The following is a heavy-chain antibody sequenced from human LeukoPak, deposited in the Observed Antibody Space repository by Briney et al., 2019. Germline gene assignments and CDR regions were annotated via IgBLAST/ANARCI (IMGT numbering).Heavy chain of an antibody. CDR3: ARWYSSGWAFDY. CDR1: GGTISSYY. J-gene: IGHJ4*02. CDR2: IHYSGST. Sequence: SETLSLTCTVSGGTISSYYWNWIRHPPRKGLEGIGYIHYSGSTKYHPSLQRRVTISVDTSKNQFSLKLSSVTAADTAVYYCARWYSSGWAFDYWGQGTLVTVSS. V-gene: IGHV4-59*08. D-gene: IGHD6-19*01.